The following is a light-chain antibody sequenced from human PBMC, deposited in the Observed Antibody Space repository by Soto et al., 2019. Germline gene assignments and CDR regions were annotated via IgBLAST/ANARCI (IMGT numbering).Light chain of an antibody. V-gene: IGKV1-39*01. J-gene: IGKJ1*01. CDR3: QQSYSTTWT. Sequence: DIQLTQSPSFLSASVEDRVTISCRASYDISSSLAWYQQEPGKPPKLLIYAASSLQSGVPSRFSGSGSETDFTLTISSLQPEDFATYSCQQSYSTTWTFGQGTKVEIQ. CDR1: YDISSS. CDR2: AAS.